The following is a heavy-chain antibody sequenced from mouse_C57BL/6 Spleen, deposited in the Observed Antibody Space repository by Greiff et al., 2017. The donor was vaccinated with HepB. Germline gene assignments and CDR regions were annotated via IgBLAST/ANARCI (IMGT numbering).Heavy chain of an antibody. J-gene: IGHJ2*01. V-gene: IGHV1-61*01. CDR3: ARERTDYFDY. CDR2: IYPSDSET. Sequence: VQLQQPGAELVRPGSSVKLSCKASGYTFTSYWMDWVKQRPGQGLEWIGNIYPSDSETHYNQQFKDKATLTVDKSSSTAYMQLSSLTSEDSAVYYCARERTDYFDYWGQGTTLTVSS. CDR1: GYTFTSYW. D-gene: IGHD1-1*01.